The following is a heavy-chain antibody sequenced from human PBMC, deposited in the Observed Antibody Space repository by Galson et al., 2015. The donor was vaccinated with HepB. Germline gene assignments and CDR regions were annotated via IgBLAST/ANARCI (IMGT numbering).Heavy chain of an antibody. D-gene: IGHD3-16*01. CDR2: IIPILGIP. Sequence: SVKASCKASGGTLSRHTMNWVRQAPGQGLEWMGGIIPILGIPHYAQKFQGRVTITADKTTNTDYMELSSLKSDDTAVYCCATEGEGAYFDYWGQGTLVTVSS. CDR3: ATEGEGAYFDY. V-gene: IGHV1-69*10. J-gene: IGHJ4*02. CDR1: GGTLSRHT.